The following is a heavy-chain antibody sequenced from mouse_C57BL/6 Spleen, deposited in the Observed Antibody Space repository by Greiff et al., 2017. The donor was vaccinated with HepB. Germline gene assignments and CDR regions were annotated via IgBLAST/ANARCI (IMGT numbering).Heavy chain of an antibody. CDR2: FYPGSGSI. CDR3: ARHEDDYYGSSYWYFDV. D-gene: IGHD1-1*01. V-gene: IGHV1-62-2*01. J-gene: IGHJ1*03. CDR1: GYTFTEYT. Sequence: QVQLQQSGAELVKPGASVKLSCKASGYTFTEYTIHWVKQRSGQGLEWIGWFYPGSGSIKYNEKFKDKATLTADKSSSTVYMELSRLTSEDSAVYFCARHEDDYYGSSYWYFDVWGTGTTVTVSS.